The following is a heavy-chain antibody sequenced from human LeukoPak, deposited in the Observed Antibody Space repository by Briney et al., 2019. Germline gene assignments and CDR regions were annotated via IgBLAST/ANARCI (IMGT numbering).Heavy chain of an antibody. CDR3: GRDRRATAHWYFDL. Sequence: KASETLSLTCTVSGGSISSYYWSWIRQPPGKGLEWIGYIYYSGSTNYNPSLKSRVTISVDTSKNQFSLKLSSVTAADTAVYYCGRDRRATAHWYFDLWGRGTLVTVSS. V-gene: IGHV4-59*01. J-gene: IGHJ2*01. CDR1: GGSISSYY. CDR2: IYYSGST.